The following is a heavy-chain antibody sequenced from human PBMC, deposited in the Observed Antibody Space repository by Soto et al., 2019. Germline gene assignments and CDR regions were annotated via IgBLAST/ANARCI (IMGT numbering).Heavy chain of an antibody. J-gene: IGHJ4*02. D-gene: IGHD2-2*01. CDR1: GDSVSNKSAA. Sequence: SQTLSLTCAISGDSVSNKSAAWNWIRQSPSRGLEWLGRTYYTSRWYNDYAVSVMGRITINPDTSRTQFSLQLNSVTPEDTAVYYCARDRSPGSTSWHDCWGQGALVTVSS. V-gene: IGHV6-1*01. CDR2: TYYTSRWYN. CDR3: ARDRSPGSTSWHDC.